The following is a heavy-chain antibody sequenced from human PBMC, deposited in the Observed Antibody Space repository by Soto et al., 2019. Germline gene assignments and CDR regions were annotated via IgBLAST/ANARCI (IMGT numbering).Heavy chain of an antibody. D-gene: IGHD6-13*01. J-gene: IGHJ6*02. V-gene: IGHV3-13*01. Sequence: LRLSCAASGFTFSSYDMHWVRQATGKGLEWVSAIGTAGDTYYPGSVKGRFTISRENAKNSLYLQMNSLRAGDTAVYYCARSGYSSSWSSGSHFYGMDVWGQGTTVTVSS. CDR2: IGTAGDT. CDR1: GFTFSSYD. CDR3: ARSGYSSSWSSGSHFYGMDV.